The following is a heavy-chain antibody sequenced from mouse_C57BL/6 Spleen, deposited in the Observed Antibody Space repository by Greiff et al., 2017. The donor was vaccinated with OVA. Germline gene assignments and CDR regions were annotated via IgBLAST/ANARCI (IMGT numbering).Heavy chain of an antibody. V-gene: IGHV5-9*01. D-gene: IGHD3-2*01. J-gene: IGHJ2*01. Sequence: EVNLVESGGGLVKPGGSLKLSCAASGFTFSSYTMSWVRQTPEKRLEWVATISGGGGNTYYPDSVKGRFTISRDNAKNSLYLQRSSLRSEDTALYYCARRWTARDYFDYWGQGTTLTVSS. CDR2: ISGGGGNT. CDR3: ARRWTARDYFDY. CDR1: GFTFSSYT.